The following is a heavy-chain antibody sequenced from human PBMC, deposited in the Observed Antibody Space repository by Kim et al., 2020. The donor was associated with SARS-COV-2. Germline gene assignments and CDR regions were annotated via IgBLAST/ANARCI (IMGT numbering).Heavy chain of an antibody. CDR1: DFTVTSYW. V-gene: IGHV3-74*01. D-gene: IGHD3-10*01. Sequence: GGSLRLSCAASDFTVTSYWMHWVRQAPGKGLEWVARISSDGSSTDDADSVKGLFTVSSDTAKNTVVLQLRRGSADDAAVYFSGRVSRQYYYGGLNVWGRG. J-gene: IGHJ6*02. CDR3: GRVSRQYYYGGLNV. CDR2: ISSDGSST.